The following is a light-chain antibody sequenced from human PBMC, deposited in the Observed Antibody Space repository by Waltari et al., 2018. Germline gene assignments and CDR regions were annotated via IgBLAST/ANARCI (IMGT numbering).Light chain of an antibody. V-gene: IGKV2D-29*01. CDR3: MQSIQHTWT. CDR2: EVS. J-gene: IGKJ1*01. CDR1: QSLMQSDGKTY. Sequence: VMTQTQLSLSVTPGQPASISFQSSQSLMQSDGKTYLYWSLQKPGQPPQLLIYEVSNRFSGVPYRFSGSGSGTDFTLKISRVEADDFGVYYCMQSIQHTWTFGQGTKVEIK.